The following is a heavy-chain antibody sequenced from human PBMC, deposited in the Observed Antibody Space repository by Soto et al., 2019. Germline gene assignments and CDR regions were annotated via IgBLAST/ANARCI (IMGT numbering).Heavy chain of an antibody. CDR3: ARERARYYYDSSGYQGPADY. D-gene: IGHD3-22*01. CDR2: ISSSSSYI. J-gene: IGHJ4*02. CDR1: GFTFSSYS. V-gene: IGHV3-21*01. Sequence: GALRLSCAASGFTFSSYSMNWVRRAPGKGLEWVSSISSSSSYIYYADSVKGRFTISRDNAKNSLYLQMNSLRAEDTAVYYCARERARYYYDSSGYQGPADYWRQGTLVTVSS.